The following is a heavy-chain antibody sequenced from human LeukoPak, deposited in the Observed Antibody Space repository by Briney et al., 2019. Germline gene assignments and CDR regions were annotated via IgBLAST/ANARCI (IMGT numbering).Heavy chain of an antibody. D-gene: IGHD2-21*01. CDR2: INHSGST. CDR1: DGSLSGYY. CDR3: ARGPYGFDY. V-gene: IGHV4-34*01. Sequence: SETLSLTCAVYDGSLSGYYWNWFRQPPGKSLEWIGEINHSGSTNYNPSLMSRVTISSDTSKNHFSLMLRSVTAADTAAYYCARGPYGFDYWGQGTLVTVSS. J-gene: IGHJ4*02.